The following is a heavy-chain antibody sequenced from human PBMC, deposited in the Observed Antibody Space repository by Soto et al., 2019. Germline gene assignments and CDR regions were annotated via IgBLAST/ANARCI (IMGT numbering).Heavy chain of an antibody. Sequence: ASVKVACKASGYTFIDYYLFWVRQAPGQGLEWVAWINPNNCATTYAQRFQGRVTMTRETSISTVDLELTGQQSVNTAVYFSAKSGSHWADSLHSWGQGTVVTVSS. CDR1: GYTFIDYY. J-gene: IGHJ4*02. V-gene: IGHV1-2*02. CDR3: AKSGSHWADSLHS. D-gene: IGHD3-10*01. CDR2: INPNNCAT.